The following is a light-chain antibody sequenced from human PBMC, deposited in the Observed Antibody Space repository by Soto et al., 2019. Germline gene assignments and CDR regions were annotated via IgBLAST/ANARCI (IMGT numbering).Light chain of an antibody. Sequence: DIQMTQSASTLSGSVRYRVTITCRASQTISSWLAWYQQKPGKAPKLLIYKASTLKSGVPSRFSGSGSGTEFTLTISSLQPDDFATYYCQHYNSYSEAFGQGTKVDI. V-gene: IGKV1-5*03. CDR2: KAS. CDR3: QHYNSYSEA. J-gene: IGKJ1*01. CDR1: QTISSW.